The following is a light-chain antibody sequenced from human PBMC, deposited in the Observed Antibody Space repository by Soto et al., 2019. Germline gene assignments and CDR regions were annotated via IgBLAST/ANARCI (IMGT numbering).Light chain of an antibody. CDR1: QSISSW. CDR3: QQHHALWT. V-gene: IGKV1-5*03. CDR2: KVS. Sequence: DIQMTQSPSTLSASVGDRVTITCRASQSISSWLAWYQQKPGKAPKLLIYKVSSLERGVPSRFSGTGSETEFTLTIGSLQPEDFATYYCQQHHALWTFGQGTEVDNK. J-gene: IGKJ1*01.